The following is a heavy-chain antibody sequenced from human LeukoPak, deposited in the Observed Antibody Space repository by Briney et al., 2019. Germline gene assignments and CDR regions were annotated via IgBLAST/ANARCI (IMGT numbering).Heavy chain of an antibody. CDR2: IYYSGST. Sequence: SETLSLTCTVSGGSISSYYWSWIRQPAGKGLEWIGYIYYSGSTNYNPSLKSRVTISVDTSKNQFSLKLSSVTAADTAVYYCARGFYSGYDLSYFDYWGQGTLVTVSS. J-gene: IGHJ4*02. D-gene: IGHD5-12*01. CDR1: GGSISSYY. CDR3: ARGFYSGYDLSYFDY. V-gene: IGHV4-59*01.